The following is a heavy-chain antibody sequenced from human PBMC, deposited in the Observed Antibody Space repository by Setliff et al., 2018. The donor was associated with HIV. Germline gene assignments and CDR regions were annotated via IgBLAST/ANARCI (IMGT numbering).Heavy chain of an antibody. Sequence: ETLSLTCAVFRGSFSGYYWTWIRQAPGKGLEWIGDINHKGSTNYKSSLKSRVTISMDTSKNQFSLKLTSVTAADTAVYFCARRQWLAANFDSWGQGTLVTVSS. CDR1: RGSFSGYY. CDR2: INHKGST. CDR3: ARRQWLAANFDS. J-gene: IGHJ5*01. V-gene: IGHV4-34*01. D-gene: IGHD6-19*01.